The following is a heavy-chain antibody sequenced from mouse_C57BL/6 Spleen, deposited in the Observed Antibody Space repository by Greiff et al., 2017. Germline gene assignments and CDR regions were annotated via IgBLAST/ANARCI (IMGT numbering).Heavy chain of an antibody. V-gene: IGHV5-17*01. CDR3: ARGGYYGNCGWYFDV. CDR1: GFTFSDYG. CDR2: ISRGSSTI. Sequence: DVKLVESGGGLVKPGGSLKFSCAASGFTFSDYGMHWVRQAPEKGLEWVAYISRGSSTIYYADTVKGRFTISRDNAKNTLFLQMTSLRSEDRGMYYGARGGYYGNCGWYFDVWGTGTTVTVSS. D-gene: IGHD2-1*01. J-gene: IGHJ1*03.